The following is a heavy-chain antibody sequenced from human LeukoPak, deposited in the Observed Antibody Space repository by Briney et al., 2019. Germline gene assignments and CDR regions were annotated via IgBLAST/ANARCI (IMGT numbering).Heavy chain of an antibody. V-gene: IGHV3-30*04. J-gene: IGHJ4*02. CDR1: AFTFSSYT. D-gene: IGHD1-26*01. CDR2: ISYDGSNK. Sequence: PGRSLRLSCAASAFTFSSYTVHWVRQAPGKGLEWVTLISYDGSNKYYADSVKGRFTISRDNSKNTLYLQMNSLRAEDTAVYYCAAGADFDYWGQGTLVTVSS. CDR3: AAGADFDY.